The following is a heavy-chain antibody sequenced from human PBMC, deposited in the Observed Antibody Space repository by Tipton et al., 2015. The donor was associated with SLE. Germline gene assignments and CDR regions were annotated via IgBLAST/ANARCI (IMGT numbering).Heavy chain of an antibody. CDR2: IYYSGTT. CDR1: GDSISSDH. J-gene: IGHJ5*02. D-gene: IGHD2-21*01. Sequence: GLVKPSETLSLTCSVSGDSISSDHWSWIRQPPGKGLVWIGYIYYSGTTNYNPSLKSRLTISVDTSRNQFSLKLNSVTAADTAVYYCARGLLTWRGAIVGVDVWGQGALVTVSS. CDR3: ARGLLTWRGAIVGVDV. V-gene: IGHV4-59*01.